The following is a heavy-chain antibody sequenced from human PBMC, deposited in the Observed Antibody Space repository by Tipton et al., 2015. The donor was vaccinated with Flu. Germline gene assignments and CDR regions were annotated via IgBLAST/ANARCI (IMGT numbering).Heavy chain of an antibody. Sequence: SLRLSCAASGFSFSTYWMSWVRQAPGKGPEWVANIKPDGSEKYYVDAVEGRFTISRDNAKNSLYLHMNTLRVEDTAVYYCARDLAAWRYWGQGSLVVVAS. CDR1: GFSFSTYW. J-gene: IGHJ4*02. D-gene: IGHD3-16*01. V-gene: IGHV3-7*01. CDR2: IKPDGSEK. CDR3: ARDLAAWRY.